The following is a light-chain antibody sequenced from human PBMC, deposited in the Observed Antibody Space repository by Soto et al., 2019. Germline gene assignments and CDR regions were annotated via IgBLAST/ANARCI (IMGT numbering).Light chain of an antibody. V-gene: IGLV2-8*01. J-gene: IGLJ1*01. CDR2: EVN. Sequence: QSVLTQPPSASGSPGQSVTISCTGTSSDVGGYNYVSWYQQHPGKAPKLMIYEVNKRPSGVPDRFFGSKSGNTASLTVSGLQAEDEADYYCSSYAGRSNYVFGTGTKLTVL. CDR1: SSDVGGYNY. CDR3: SSYAGRSNYV.